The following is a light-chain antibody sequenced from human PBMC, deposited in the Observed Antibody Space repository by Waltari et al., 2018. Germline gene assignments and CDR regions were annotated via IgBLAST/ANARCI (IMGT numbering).Light chain of an antibody. CDR3: QAWDSNIGV. J-gene: IGLJ3*02. V-gene: IGLV3-1*01. Sequence: SYGLTQPPSVSVSPGQTASIACSGDKLGAKFACWYQQKPGQSPVLVIYQDTKRPSMIPERFSGSNSGNTATLTISGAQAMDEADYYCQAWDSNIGVFGGGTRLTVL. CDR2: QDT. CDR1: KLGAKF.